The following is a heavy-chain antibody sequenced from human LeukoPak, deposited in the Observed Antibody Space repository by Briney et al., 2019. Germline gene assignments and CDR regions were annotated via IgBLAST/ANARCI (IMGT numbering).Heavy chain of an antibody. V-gene: IGHV3-15*01. Sequence: GGSLRLSCAASGFTFTNAWMSWVRQAPGKGLEWVGLIKSKTDGGTTDYAAPVKGRFTISRDESESTVFLQLNSLRTEDTALYYRATVEYAAFDISGQGTMVTVSS. CDR3: ATVEYAAFDI. D-gene: IGHD1-1*01. CDR2: IKSKTDGGTT. J-gene: IGHJ3*02. CDR1: GFTFTNAW.